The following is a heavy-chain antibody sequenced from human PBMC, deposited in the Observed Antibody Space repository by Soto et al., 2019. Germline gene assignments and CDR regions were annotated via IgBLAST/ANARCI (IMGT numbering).Heavy chain of an antibody. V-gene: IGHV1-18*01. CDR2: ISAYNGNT. CDR1: GYTFTSYG. CDR3: ARSPRHYYYGSGSYAFDI. D-gene: IGHD3-10*01. Sequence: ASVKVSCKASGYTFTSYGISWVRQAPGQGLEWMGWISAYNGNTNYAQKLQGRVTMTTDTSTSTAYMELRSLRSDDTAVYYCARSPRHYYYGSGSYAFDIWGQGTMVIVSS. J-gene: IGHJ3*02.